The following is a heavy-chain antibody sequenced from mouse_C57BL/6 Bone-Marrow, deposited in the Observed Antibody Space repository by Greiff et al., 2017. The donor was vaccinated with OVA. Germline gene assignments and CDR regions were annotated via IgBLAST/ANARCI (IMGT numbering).Heavy chain of an antibody. J-gene: IGHJ1*03. CDR1: GFTFSDYG. Sequence: EVHLVESGGGLVKPGGSLKLSCAASGFTFSDYGMHWVRQAPEKGLEWVAYISSGRSTIYYADTVKGRFTISRDNAKNTLFLQMTSLRSEDTAMYYCARINYWYFDVWGTGTTVTVSS. CDR3: ARINYWYFDV. V-gene: IGHV5-17*01. CDR2: ISSGRSTI.